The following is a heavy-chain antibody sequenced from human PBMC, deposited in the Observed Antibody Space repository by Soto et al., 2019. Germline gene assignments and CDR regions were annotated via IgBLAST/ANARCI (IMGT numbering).Heavy chain of an antibody. CDR1: GGSISSSNW. J-gene: IGHJ3*02. CDR2: IYHSGST. D-gene: IGHD3-3*01. CDR3: ARTRENYDFWSGYDAFDI. Sequence: SETLSLTCAASGGSISSSNWWSWVRQPPGKGLEWIGEIYHSGSTNYNPSLKSRVTISVDKSKNQFSLKPSSVTAADTAVYYCARTRENYDFWSGYDAFDIWGQGPMVT. V-gene: IGHV4-4*02.